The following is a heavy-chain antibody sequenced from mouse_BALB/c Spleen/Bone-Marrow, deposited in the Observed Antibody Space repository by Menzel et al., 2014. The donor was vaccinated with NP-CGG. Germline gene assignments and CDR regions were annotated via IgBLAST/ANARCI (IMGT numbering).Heavy chain of an antibody. Sequence: VKLMESGHGLVQPSQSLSVTCTVSGFSLTSYGVYWVRQSPGKGLEWLGVIWSGGSTDYNAAFISRLSISKDNSKSQVFSKMNSLQSNDTAIYYCARNRDWDGAMDYWGQGTSVTVSS. V-gene: IGHV2-2*03. CDR3: ARNRDWDGAMDY. CDR2: IWSGGST. D-gene: IGHD4-1*01. J-gene: IGHJ4*01. CDR1: GFSLTSYG.